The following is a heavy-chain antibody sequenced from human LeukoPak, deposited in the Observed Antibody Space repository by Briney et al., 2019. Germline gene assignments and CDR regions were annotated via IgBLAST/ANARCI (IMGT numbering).Heavy chain of an antibody. V-gene: IGHV3-48*03. CDR2: ISSSGSTI. CDR3: ARGPSSTNLLWFDC. D-gene: IGHD2-2*01. CDR1: GFTFSSYE. Sequence: GGSLRLSCAASGFTFSSYEMNWVRQAPGKGLEWVSYISSSGSTIYYADSVKGRFTISRDNAKNSLYLQVNSLRAEDTAVYYCARGPSSTNLLWFDCWGQGTLVTVSS. J-gene: IGHJ4*02.